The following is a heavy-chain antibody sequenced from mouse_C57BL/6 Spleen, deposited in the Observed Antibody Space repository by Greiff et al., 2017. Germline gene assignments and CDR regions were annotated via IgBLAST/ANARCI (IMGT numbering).Heavy chain of an antibody. CDR2: IDPSDSYT. CDR3: ARGLLDY. J-gene: IGHJ2*01. V-gene: IGHV1-69*01. CDR1: GYTFTSYW. Sequence: QVQLQQPGAELVMPGASVKLSCKASGYTFTSYWMHWVKQRPGQGLEWIGEIDPSDSYTNYNQKFKGKSTLTVDTSSSTAYMQLSSLTSEDSAVYYCARGLLDYWGQGTTLTVSS. D-gene: IGHD1-1*01.